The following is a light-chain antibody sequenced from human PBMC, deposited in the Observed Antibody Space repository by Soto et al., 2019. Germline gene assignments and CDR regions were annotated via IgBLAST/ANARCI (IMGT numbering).Light chain of an antibody. J-gene: IGKJ4*01. CDR1: QGITNF. CDR2: EAS. CDR3: QEYNSAPS. Sequence: DIQMTQSPSSLSASVGDRVTITCRASQGITNFLAWYQQKPGKVPKLLIYEASTLQSGVPSRFSGSGSGTDFTLTISSLQPEDVATYYWQEYNSAPSFGGGTKVEIK. V-gene: IGKV1-27*01.